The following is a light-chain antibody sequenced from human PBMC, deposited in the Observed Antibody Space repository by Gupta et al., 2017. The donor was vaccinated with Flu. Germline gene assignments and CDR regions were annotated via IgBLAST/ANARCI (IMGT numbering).Light chain of an antibody. CDR1: SSNIGSNT. Sequence: QSVLTPPPSASGTPGQRVTLSCSVTSSNIGSNTVNWYQQLPGTAPKLLIYSNNRRPSGVPDRFSASRSGTSASLAISGLQAEDEAEYYCAAWDDSRNGQVFGGGTKLTVL. J-gene: IGLJ3*02. CDR2: SNN. CDR3: AAWDDSRNGQV. V-gene: IGLV1-44*01.